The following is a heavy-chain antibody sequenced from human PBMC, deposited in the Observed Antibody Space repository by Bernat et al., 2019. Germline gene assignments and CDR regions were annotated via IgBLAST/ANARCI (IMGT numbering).Heavy chain of an antibody. CDR2: ISSSSSYI. V-gene: IGHV3-21*01. Sequence: EVQLVESGGGLVQPGGSLRLSCAASGFTFSSYAMSWVHQAPGKGLEWVSSISSSSSYIYYADSVKGRFTISRDNAKNSLYLQMNSLRAEDTAVYYCARAVAVAGTARYFDLWGRGTLVTVSS. J-gene: IGHJ2*01. CDR3: ARAVAVAGTARYFDL. D-gene: IGHD6-19*01. CDR1: GFTFSSYA.